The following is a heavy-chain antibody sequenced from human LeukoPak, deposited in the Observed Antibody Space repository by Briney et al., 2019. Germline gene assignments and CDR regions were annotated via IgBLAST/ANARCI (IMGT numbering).Heavy chain of an antibody. D-gene: IGHD4-11*01. CDR3: ARRYSNYFFDY. CDR1: GYSIRSGYC. J-gene: IGHJ4*02. CDR2: IYQTGST. V-gene: IGHV4-38-2*02. Sequence: PSETLPLTCTVSGYSIRSGYCWGWIRQSPGKGLEWIGNIYQTGSTYYNPSLKSRVTISVDTSKNQFSLMLSSVTAADTAVYYCARRYSNYFFDYWGQGTLVTVSS.